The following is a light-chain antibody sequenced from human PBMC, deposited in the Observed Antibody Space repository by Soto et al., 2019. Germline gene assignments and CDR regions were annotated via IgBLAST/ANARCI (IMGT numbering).Light chain of an antibody. V-gene: IGKV1-8*01. CDR2: GAS. CDR3: QQSYSYPYT. CDR1: QDIHIY. J-gene: IGKJ2*01. Sequence: ALRMTQSPPSMSASTGDGVNITCRASQDIHIYLAWYQQKPGGAPKVLISGASTLQSGVPSRFSGSGSGTEFALSIRSLQAEDFASYYCQQSYSYPYTFGQGTKLEIK.